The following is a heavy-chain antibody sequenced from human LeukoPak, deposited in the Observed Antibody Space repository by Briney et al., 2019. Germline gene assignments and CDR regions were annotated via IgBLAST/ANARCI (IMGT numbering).Heavy chain of an antibody. CDR3: ARGRVTAVASHFEY. D-gene: IGHD6-19*01. Sequence: SQTLSLTCAVYGGSSTGYYGSWIRQPPRNGREWIGEINHSGSTNYNPSLKSRVTISVDTSTNPFSLTLSSVPAADTAVYYCARGRVTAVASHFEYWGQGTLVTVSS. CDR1: GGSSTGYY. J-gene: IGHJ4*02. CDR2: INHSGST. V-gene: IGHV4-34*01.